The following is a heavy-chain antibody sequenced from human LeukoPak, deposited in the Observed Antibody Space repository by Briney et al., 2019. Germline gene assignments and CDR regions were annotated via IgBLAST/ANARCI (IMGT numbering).Heavy chain of an antibody. Sequence: PSETLSLTCTVSGGSISSYYWSWIRQPAGKGLEWIGRIYTSGSTNYNPSLKSRVTISVDKSKNQFSLKLSSVTAADTAVYYCASEDLSSGCQRPYYFDYWGQGTLVTVSS. D-gene: IGHD6-19*01. CDR2: IYTSGST. CDR3: ASEDLSSGCQRPYYFDY. J-gene: IGHJ4*02. CDR1: GGSISSYY. V-gene: IGHV4-4*07.